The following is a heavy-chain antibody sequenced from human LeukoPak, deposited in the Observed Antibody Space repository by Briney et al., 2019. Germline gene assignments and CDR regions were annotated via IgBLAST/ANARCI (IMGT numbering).Heavy chain of an antibody. D-gene: IGHD1-26*01. CDR2: VYSGGST. CDR1: GFSFSSNY. V-gene: IGHV3-53*01. J-gene: IGHJ4*02. Sequence: GGSLRLSCAASGFSFSSNYMNWVRQAPGKGLEWVSVVYSGGSTYYADSVKGRFTISRDNSKNTLYLQMNNLRAEDTAVYYCASHWELRYWGQGTLVTVSS. CDR3: ASHWELRY.